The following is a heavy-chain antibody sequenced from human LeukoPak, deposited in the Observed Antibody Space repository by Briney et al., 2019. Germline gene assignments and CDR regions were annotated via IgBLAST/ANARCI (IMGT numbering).Heavy chain of an antibody. D-gene: IGHD3-16*01. CDR3: ARDKYYSDGSGSYGMDV. CDR2: IWHEGSIE. Sequence: GRSLRLSCTASGFSFSTYAMHWVRQAPGKGLEWVAVIWHEGSIEYYGASVKGRFTISRDISKNTLFLQMISLRAEDTAVYYCARDKYYSDGSGSYGMDVWGQGATVTVSS. CDR1: GFSFSTYA. J-gene: IGHJ6*02. V-gene: IGHV3-33*01.